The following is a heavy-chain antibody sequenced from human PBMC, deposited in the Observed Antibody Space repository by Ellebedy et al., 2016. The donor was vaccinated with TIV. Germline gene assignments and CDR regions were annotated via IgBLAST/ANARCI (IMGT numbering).Heavy chain of an antibody. CDR1: NYSISSRYY. Sequence: MPSETLSLTCTVSNYSISSRYYWGWIRPPPGKGLEWIGSIHHRGSTDYNPSLRSRVTISLDPSKNQFYLKVTSVTAAETAVYYCARILRGWYFDLWGRGTLVTVSS. CDR2: IHHRGST. J-gene: IGHJ2*01. CDR3: ARILRGWYFDL. V-gene: IGHV4-38-2*02.